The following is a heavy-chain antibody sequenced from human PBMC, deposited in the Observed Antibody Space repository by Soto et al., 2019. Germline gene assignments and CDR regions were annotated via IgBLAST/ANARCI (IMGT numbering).Heavy chain of an antibody. J-gene: IGHJ4*02. CDR1: GFTFSSYA. Sequence: GGSLRLSCAASGFTFSSYAMSWARQAPGKGLEWVSAISGSGGSTYYADSVKGRFTISRDNSKNTLYLQMNSLRAEDTAVYYCAKLGDYIWGSYRHPLTFDYWGQGTLVTVSS. V-gene: IGHV3-23*01. CDR2: ISGSGGST. D-gene: IGHD3-16*02. CDR3: AKLGDYIWGSYRHPLTFDY.